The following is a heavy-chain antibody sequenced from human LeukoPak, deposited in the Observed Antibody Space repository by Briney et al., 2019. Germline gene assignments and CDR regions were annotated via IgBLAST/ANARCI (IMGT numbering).Heavy chain of an antibody. J-gene: IGHJ4*02. CDR1: GFTFSSYS. V-gene: IGHV3-21*01. D-gene: IGHD6-13*01. CDR2: ISSSSYI. Sequence: GGSLRLSCAASGFTFSSYSMNWVRQAPGKGLEWVSSISSSSYIYYADSVKGRFTISRDNAKNSLYLQMNSLRAEDTAVYYCARDFTPGDIAAAGTSPFDYWGQGTLVTVSS. CDR3: ARDFTPGDIAAAGTSPFDY.